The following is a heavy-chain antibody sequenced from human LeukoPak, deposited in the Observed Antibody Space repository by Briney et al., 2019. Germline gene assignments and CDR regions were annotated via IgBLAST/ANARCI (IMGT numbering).Heavy chain of an antibody. D-gene: IGHD3-3*01. Sequence: GASVKVSSKTSGGNSNFFAINWVRQAPGQGLEWMGVIKPMFGTGSIPNIATGDYAQKFQGRLSMNADESSTTAYMELSSLRSGDTAVYFCAREIFDSTSGVSQGFDYWGQGTLVTVSS. CDR2: IKPMFGTG. CDR3: AREIFDSTSGVSQGFDY. V-gene: IGHV1-69*13. CDR1: GGNSNFFA. J-gene: IGHJ4*02.